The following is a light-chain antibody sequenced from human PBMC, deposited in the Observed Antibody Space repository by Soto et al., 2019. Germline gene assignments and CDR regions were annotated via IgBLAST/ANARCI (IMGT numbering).Light chain of an antibody. J-gene: IGKJ5*01. CDR3: QQLFDSPIT. CDR2: AAS. Sequence: DIQMTQSPSTLSASVGESVTITCRASQVISTSLAWYQVKPGKAPKLLIYAASTLESGVPSRFSATVPGTEFSLTITSLQPEDFATYYCQQLFDSPITFGQGTRLEIK. V-gene: IGKV1-9*01. CDR1: QVISTS.